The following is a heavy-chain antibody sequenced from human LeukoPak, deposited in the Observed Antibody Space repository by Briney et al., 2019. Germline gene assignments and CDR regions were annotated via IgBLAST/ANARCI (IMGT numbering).Heavy chain of an antibody. CDR1: GGSISSYY. CDR3: ARHYSSSWTDAFDI. CDR2: IYYGGST. J-gene: IGHJ3*02. D-gene: IGHD6-13*01. V-gene: IGHV4-59*08. Sequence: KPSETLSLTCTVSGGSISSYYWSWIRQPPGKGLEWIGYIYYGGSTNYNPSLKSRVTISVDTSKNQFSLKLSSVTAADTAVYYCARHYSSSWTDAFDIWGQGTMVTVSS.